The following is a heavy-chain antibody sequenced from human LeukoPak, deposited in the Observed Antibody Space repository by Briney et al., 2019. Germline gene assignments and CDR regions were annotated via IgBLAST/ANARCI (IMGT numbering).Heavy chain of an antibody. CDR1: GLTFSSYS. D-gene: IGHD1-26*01. V-gene: IGHV3-21*01. CDR3: ARDKIVGATNPYYFDY. Sequence: RPGGSLRLSCAASGLTFSSYSMTWVRQAPGKGLEWVSSISTSSTYIYYADSVKGRFTISRDNAKNSLYLQMNSLRAEDTAVYYCARDKIVGATNPYYFDYWGQGTLVTVSS. J-gene: IGHJ4*02. CDR2: ISTSSTYI.